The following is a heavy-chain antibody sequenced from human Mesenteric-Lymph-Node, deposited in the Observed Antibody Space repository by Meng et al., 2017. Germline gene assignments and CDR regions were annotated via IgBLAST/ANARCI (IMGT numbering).Heavy chain of an antibody. Sequence: SETLSLTCAVSGGSIGAHSWNWFRQSPGQRLEWIGYINYRENTNYKSSLKGRVTISIDTSKNQFSLKLTSVTAADTAVYYCARYYCSGGICTHFDYWGPGTLVTVSS. CDR1: GGSIGAHS. V-gene: IGHV4-59*11. CDR3: ARYYCSGGICTHFDY. CDR2: INYRENT. D-gene: IGHD2-15*01. J-gene: IGHJ4*02.